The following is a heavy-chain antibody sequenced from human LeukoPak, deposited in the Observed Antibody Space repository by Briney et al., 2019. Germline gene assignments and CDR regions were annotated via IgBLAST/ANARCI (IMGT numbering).Heavy chain of an antibody. J-gene: IGHJ4*02. D-gene: IGHD3-16*02. CDR3: ARSDYIWGSYRVYDY. Sequence: SWTLSLTCAVSGGSISSRSWWSWVRQAPGKGLEWIGEISHSENTNYNPSLKSRVTTSIDKSNNQFSLNLTSVTAADTAVYYCARSDYIWGSYRVYDYWGQGTLVTVSS. CDR2: ISHSENT. V-gene: IGHV4-4*02. CDR1: GGSISSRSW.